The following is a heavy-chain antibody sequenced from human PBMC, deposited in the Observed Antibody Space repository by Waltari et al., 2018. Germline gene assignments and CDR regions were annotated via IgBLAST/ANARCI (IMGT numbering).Heavy chain of an antibody. CDR3: ARRENYNFWRDSFDV. Sequence: QQHLQESGPGLVKPSETLSLTCTVSGVSISRSTYYWGWIRQPPGKGLEWIGQSSESGGTSSNPSLKSRVTISVDTSRNQISLNLYSVTAADAAVYYCARRENYNFWRDSFDVWGQGTVVTVSS. D-gene: IGHD3-3*01. J-gene: IGHJ3*01. CDR2: SSESGGT. CDR1: GVSISRSTYY. V-gene: IGHV4-39*07.